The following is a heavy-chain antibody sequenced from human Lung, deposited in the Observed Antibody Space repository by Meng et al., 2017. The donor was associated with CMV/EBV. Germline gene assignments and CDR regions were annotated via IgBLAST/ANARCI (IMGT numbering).Heavy chain of an antibody. D-gene: IGHD3-10*01. CDR3: ASEEGYGSGSYFGDY. CDR2: IWYDGSEK. CDR1: FAFSNAG. J-gene: IGHJ4*02. Sequence: FAFSNAGLEWVRQAPGKGLEWVAMIWYDGSEKFYADSVKGRFTISRDNSKNTLYLQMNNLSVEDMAVYYCASEEGYGSGSYFGDYWSQGTLVTVSS. V-gene: IGHV3-33*01.